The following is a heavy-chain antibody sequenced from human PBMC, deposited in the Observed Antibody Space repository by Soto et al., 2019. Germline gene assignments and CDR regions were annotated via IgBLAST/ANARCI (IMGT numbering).Heavy chain of an antibody. Sequence: QVQLQQWGAGLLKPSETLSLTCAVYGGSFSGYYWSWIRQPPGKGLEWSGEINHSGSTNYNPSLTSRVTISVDTSKTQFSLKLSSVTAADTAVYYCARGNYSSSWYAALYYYYGMDVWGQGTTVTVS. J-gene: IGHJ6*02. CDR2: INHSGST. CDR1: GGSFSGYY. CDR3: ARGNYSSSWYAALYYYYGMDV. V-gene: IGHV4-34*01. D-gene: IGHD6-13*01.